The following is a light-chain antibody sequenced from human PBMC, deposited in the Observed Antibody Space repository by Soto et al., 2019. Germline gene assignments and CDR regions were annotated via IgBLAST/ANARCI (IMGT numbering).Light chain of an antibody. J-gene: IGLJ3*02. CDR1: SGSVSASYG. Sequence: QTVVTQEPSFSVSPGGTVTLTCGLSSGSVSASYGPSWYQQTPGQAPRRLIYSAYTRSSGVPDRFSGSILGNKASLTITGAQADDESDYYCVLYLGSGIWVFCGVTKLTVL. CDR3: VLYLGSGIWV. CDR2: SAY. V-gene: IGLV8-61*01.